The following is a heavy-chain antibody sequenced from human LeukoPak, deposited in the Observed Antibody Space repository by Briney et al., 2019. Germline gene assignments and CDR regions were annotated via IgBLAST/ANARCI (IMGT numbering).Heavy chain of an antibody. J-gene: IGHJ6*03. V-gene: IGHV4-59*01. CDR1: GGSISSYY. CDR2: IYYSGST. Sequence: SETLSLTCTVSGGSISSYYWSWVRQPPGKGLEWIGYIYYSGSTNYNPSLKSRVTISVDTSKNQFSLKLSSVTAADTAVYYCARGNERLPNPYYYYYYMDVWGKGTTVTISS. CDR3: ARGNERLPNPYYYYYYMDV. D-gene: IGHD1-1*01.